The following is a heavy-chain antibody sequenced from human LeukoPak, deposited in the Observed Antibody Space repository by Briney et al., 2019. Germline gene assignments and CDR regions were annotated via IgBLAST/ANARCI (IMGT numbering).Heavy chain of an antibody. J-gene: IGHJ3*02. CDR2: INPNSGGT. Sequence: ASVKVSCKASGYTFSGYYIHWVRQAPGQGLEWMGWINPNSGGTDYAQKFQGRVTMTRDTSISTAYMELSSLRSDDTAVYYCARDLYNSGWTGAFDIWGQGTMVTVSS. CDR3: ARDLYNSGWTGAFDI. CDR1: GYTFSGYY. V-gene: IGHV1-2*02. D-gene: IGHD6-19*01.